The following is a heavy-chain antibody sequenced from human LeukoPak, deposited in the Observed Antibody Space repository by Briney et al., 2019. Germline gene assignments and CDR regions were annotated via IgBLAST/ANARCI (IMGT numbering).Heavy chain of an antibody. Sequence: GASVKVSCKASGYSFTGNYMHWVRQAPGQGLEWMGIINPSGGSTSYAQKFQGRVTMTRDMSTSTVYMELSSLRSEDTAVYYCARECRGDCSDAFDIWGQGTMVTVSS. CDR1: GYSFTGNY. D-gene: IGHD2-21*02. CDR2: INPSGGST. V-gene: IGHV1-46*01. J-gene: IGHJ3*02. CDR3: ARECRGDCSDAFDI.